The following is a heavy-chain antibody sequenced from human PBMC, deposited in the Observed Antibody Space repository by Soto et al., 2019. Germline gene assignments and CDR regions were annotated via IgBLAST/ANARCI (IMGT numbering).Heavy chain of an antibody. V-gene: IGHV3-23*01. CDR3: ANDPCWPYGSGSYYAIYYYGMDV. D-gene: IGHD3-10*01. J-gene: IGHJ6*02. CDR2: ISGSGGST. CDR1: GFTFSSYA. Sequence: PGGSLRLSCAASGFTFSSYAMSWVRQAPGKGLEWVSAISGSGGSTYYADSVKGRFTISRDNSKNTLYLQMNSLRAEDTAVYYCANDPCWPYGSGSYYAIYYYGMDVWGQGTTVTVSS.